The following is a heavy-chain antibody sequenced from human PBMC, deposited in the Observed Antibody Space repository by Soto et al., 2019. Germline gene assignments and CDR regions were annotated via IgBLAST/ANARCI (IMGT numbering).Heavy chain of an antibody. V-gene: IGHV3-23*01. CDR3: AKTTDGWFSAFEI. CDR2: ISGSGSST. CDR1: GFTFSNYA. Sequence: PGGSLRLSCAASGFTFSNYAVTWVRQAPGKGLEWVSTISGSGSSTYYADSVKGRFTISRDNSKNTLYLQMNSLRAEDTAVYYCAKTTDGWFSAFEIWGQGTMVTVSS. D-gene: IGHD6-19*01. J-gene: IGHJ3*02.